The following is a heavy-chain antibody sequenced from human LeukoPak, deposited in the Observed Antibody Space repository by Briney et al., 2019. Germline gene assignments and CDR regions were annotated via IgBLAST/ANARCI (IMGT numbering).Heavy chain of an antibody. CDR2: IFYSGST. CDR1: GGSFSGYY. Sequence: SETLSLTCAVSGGSFSGYYWSWIRQHPGKGLEWIGYIFYSGSTNYNPSLKSRVTISVDTSKNQFSLGLSSVTAADTAVYYCARGPTRYYFDCWGQGTLVTVSS. D-gene: IGHD4-17*01. J-gene: IGHJ4*02. V-gene: IGHV4-59*01. CDR3: ARGPTRYYFDC.